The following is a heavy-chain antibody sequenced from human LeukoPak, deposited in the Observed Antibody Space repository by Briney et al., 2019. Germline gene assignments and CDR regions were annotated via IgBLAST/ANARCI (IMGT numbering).Heavy chain of an antibody. J-gene: IGHJ6*03. V-gene: IGHV4-61*02. D-gene: IGHD3-10*01. CDR2: IYTTGST. Sequence: SETLSLTCTISGGSISSGSYYWSWIRQPAGKGLEWIGRIYTTGSTNYNPSLKSRVTISVDTSENQFSLNLSSVTAADTAVYYCARVSFGSGYYCYMDVWGKGTTVTVSS. CDR3: ARVSFGSGYYCYMDV. CDR1: GGSISSGSYY.